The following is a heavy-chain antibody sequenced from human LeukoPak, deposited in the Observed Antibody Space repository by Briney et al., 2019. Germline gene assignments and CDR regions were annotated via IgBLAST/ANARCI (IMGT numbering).Heavy chain of an antibody. CDR1: GFTFGGYR. CDR2: IAYDGSRA. Sequence: GGYLRLSCAGTGFTFGGYRMHWFRQTPGKGLEWVAVIAYDGSRAFYADSVKGRFTISRDNSKNTMSVQMGDLRAEDMAVYYCTRYNNVHFDYWGQGTLVTVSS. CDR3: TRYNNVHFDY. J-gene: IGHJ4*02. D-gene: IGHD1-14*01. V-gene: IGHV3-33*01.